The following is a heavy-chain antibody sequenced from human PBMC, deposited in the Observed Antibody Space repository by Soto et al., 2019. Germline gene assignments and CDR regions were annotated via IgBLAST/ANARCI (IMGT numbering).Heavy chain of an antibody. CDR2: ISAYNGNT. D-gene: IGHD5-12*01. CDR1: GYTFTSYG. J-gene: IGHJ4*02. V-gene: IGHV1-18*01. Sequence: QVQLVQSGAEVKKPGASVKVSCKASGYTFTSYGISWVRQAPGQGLEWMGWISAYNGNTNYAQKLQGRVTMTTDTSTSTAYRDLRSLRSDDTAVYYCARDGRVDIVATILYPFEYWGQGTLVTVSS. CDR3: ARDGRVDIVATILYPFEY.